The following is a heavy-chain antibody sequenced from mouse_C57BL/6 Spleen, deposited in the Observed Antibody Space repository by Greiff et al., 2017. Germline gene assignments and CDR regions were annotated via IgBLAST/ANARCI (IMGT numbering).Heavy chain of an antibody. CDR2: FYPGSGSI. CDR1: GYTFTEYT. V-gene: IGHV1-62-2*01. Sequence: VQLQQSGAELVKPGASVTLSCKASGYTFTEYTIHWVKQRSGQGLEWIGWFYPGSGSIKYNENFKDMTTLTADKSSRTVYMESSRLTYKDSAVYFCARHEDGYGNYVYWYFDVWGTGTTVTVSS. D-gene: IGHD2-1*01. J-gene: IGHJ1*03. CDR3: ARHEDGYGNYVYWYFDV.